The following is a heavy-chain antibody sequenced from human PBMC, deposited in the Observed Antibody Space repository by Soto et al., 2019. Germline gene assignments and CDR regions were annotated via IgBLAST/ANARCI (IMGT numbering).Heavy chain of an antibody. V-gene: IGHV1-2*02. Sequence: ASVKVSCKASGYTFTSYYMHWVRQAPGQGLEWMGWMNPNSGNTDYAQKFQGRVTMTRNTSISTAYMELSRLRSDDTAVYYCARVGSTIFHFDYWGQGTLVTVSS. D-gene: IGHD3-3*01. CDR1: GYTFTSYY. CDR3: ARVGSTIFHFDY. CDR2: MNPNSGNT. J-gene: IGHJ4*02.